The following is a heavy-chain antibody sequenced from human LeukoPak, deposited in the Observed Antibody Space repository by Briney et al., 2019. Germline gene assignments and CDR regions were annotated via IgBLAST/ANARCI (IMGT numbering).Heavy chain of an antibody. V-gene: IGHV4-59*01. J-gene: IGHJ6*03. D-gene: IGHD2-2*01. CDR1: GGSISSYY. CDR2: IHYSGRT. CDR3: ARGVVVSLGPHMDV. Sequence: PSETLSLTCTVSGGSISSYYWSWIRPPPGKGLEWIGYIHYSGRTNYDPSLKSRVTISLDMSKNQFSLKLRSVTAADTAVYYCARGVVVSLGPHMDVWGRGTTVTFSS.